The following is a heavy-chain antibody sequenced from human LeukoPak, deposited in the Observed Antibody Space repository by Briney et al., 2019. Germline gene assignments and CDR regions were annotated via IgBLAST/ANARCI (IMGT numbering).Heavy chain of an antibody. D-gene: IGHD6-6*01. J-gene: IGHJ4*02. V-gene: IGHV4-39*07. CDR1: GGSISSSSHH. Sequence: SETLSLTCTVSGGSISSSSHHWGWLRQPPGKGLEWIGSIYYSRTTYYKPSLRSRVTISVDTSKNQFSLRLTSVTAADTAVYYCARESSSSPDYWGQGTLVTVSS. CDR3: ARESSSSPDY. CDR2: IYYSRTT.